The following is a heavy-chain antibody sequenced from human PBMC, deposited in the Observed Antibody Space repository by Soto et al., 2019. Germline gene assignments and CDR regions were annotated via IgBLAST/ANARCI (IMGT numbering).Heavy chain of an antibody. CDR1: DGSISSGDYS. D-gene: IGHD3-16*01. Sequence: PSETLSLTCTVSDGSISSGDYSWGWIRQPPGKGLEWIGSISYSGTTYYNPSLQSRVSVSVDTSENQFSLKLISVTAADTAVYFCARHYAYTDMTTLTHFDYWGQGTLVTVSS. J-gene: IGHJ4*02. V-gene: IGHV4-39*01. CDR2: ISYSGTT. CDR3: ARHYAYTDMTTLTHFDY.